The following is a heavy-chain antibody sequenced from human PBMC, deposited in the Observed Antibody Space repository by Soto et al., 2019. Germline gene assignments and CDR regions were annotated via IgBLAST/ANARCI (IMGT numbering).Heavy chain of an antibody. J-gene: IGHJ6*03. V-gene: IGHV3-23*01. Sequence: GGSLRLSCAASGFTFSSYAMSWVRQAPGKGLEWVSAISGSGGSTYYADSVKGRFTISRDNSKNTLYLQMNSLRAEDTAVYYCAKNHYDILTGYYSSGYYYYYMDVWGKGTTVTVSS. CDR1: GFTFSSYA. CDR3: AKNHYDILTGYYSSGYYYYYMDV. CDR2: ISGSGGST. D-gene: IGHD3-9*01.